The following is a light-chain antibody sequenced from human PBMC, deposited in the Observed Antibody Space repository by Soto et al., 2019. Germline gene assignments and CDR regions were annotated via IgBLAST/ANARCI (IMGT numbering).Light chain of an antibody. CDR1: LGIRNF. CDR3: QKYSSVPV. J-gene: IGKJ3*01. Sequence: DIQMTQSPTSLSASVGDRVTINCRASLGIRNFVAWYQQKPGKAPKLLIYAASTLQSGVPSRFSGSGSGTDFTLTINSLQPEDVATYSCQKYSSVPVFGPGTKVEIK. CDR2: AAS. V-gene: IGKV1-27*01.